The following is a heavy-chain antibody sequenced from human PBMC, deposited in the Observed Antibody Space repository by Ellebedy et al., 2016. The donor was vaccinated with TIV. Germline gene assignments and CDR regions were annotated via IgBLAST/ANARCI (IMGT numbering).Heavy chain of an antibody. CDR2: IFHSGSI. J-gene: IGHJ4*02. CDR1: GVSINSNVYH. Sequence: SETLSLTXTVSGVSINSNVYHWGWIRQPPGKGLEWIGSIFHSGSINYNPSLKSRAIISMDTSKNRFSLRLNSVTPEDTAVYYCARDFTTVRGVMNPFDYWGQGTLVTVSS. CDR3: ARDFTTVRGVMNPFDY. D-gene: IGHD3-10*01. V-gene: IGHV4-39*07.